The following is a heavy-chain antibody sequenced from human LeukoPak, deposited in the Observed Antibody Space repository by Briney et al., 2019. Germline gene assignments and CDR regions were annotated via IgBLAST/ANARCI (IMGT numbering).Heavy chain of an antibody. D-gene: IGHD3-22*01. Sequence: GASVKVSCKAPGYTFTGYYMQWVRQAPGQGLEWMGWINPNSGGTNYAQKFQGRVTMTRDTSFSTAYMEVSRLKSDDTAVYYCARAEVVAWDSSGYYYFDYWGQGTLVTVSS. CDR3: ARAEVVAWDSSGYYYFDY. CDR1: GYTFTGYY. V-gene: IGHV1-2*02. J-gene: IGHJ4*02. CDR2: INPNSGGT.